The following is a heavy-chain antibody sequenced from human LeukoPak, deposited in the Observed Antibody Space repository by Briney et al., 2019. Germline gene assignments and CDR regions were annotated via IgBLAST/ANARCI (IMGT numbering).Heavy chain of an antibody. Sequence: ASVKVSCKASGYTFTGYDLHWVRQAPGQGLEWMGRINLNVGGTNYAQKFQGRVTMTRDTSISTAYMELSSLRSEDTAVYYCAREGGKITFGGVTSFDYWGQGTLVTVSS. V-gene: IGHV1-2*06. D-gene: IGHD3-16*01. J-gene: IGHJ4*02. CDR3: AREGGKITFGGVTSFDY. CDR1: GYTFTGYD. CDR2: INLNVGGT.